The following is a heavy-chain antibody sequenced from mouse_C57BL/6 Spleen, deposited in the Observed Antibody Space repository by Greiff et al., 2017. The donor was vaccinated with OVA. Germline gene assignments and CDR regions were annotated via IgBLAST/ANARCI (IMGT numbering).Heavy chain of an antibody. CDR1: GYTFTSYT. Sequence: QVQLQQSGAELARPGASVKMSCKASGYTFTSYTMHWVKQRPGQGLEWIGYINPSSGYTKYNQKFKDKATLTADKSSSTAYMQLSSLTSEDSAVYYCAREDGNYVAWFAYWGQGTLVTVSA. CDR3: AREDGNYVAWFAY. D-gene: IGHD2-1*01. J-gene: IGHJ3*01. V-gene: IGHV1-4*01. CDR2: INPSSGYT.